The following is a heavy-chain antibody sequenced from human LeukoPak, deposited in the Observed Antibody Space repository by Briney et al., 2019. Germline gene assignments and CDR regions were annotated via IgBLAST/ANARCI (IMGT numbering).Heavy chain of an antibody. CDR3: ARDRPYGGKGDFDY. CDR1: GFSVSDHY. J-gene: IGHJ4*01. V-gene: IGHV3-66*01. Sequence: GGSLRLSCAASGFSVSDHYMNWVRQAPGRGLEWVSVIHTDGSTYASDSVKGRFTISRDNSKNTLFLQMNSLRAEDTAVYYCARDRPYGGKGDFDYWGQGTLVTVSS. D-gene: IGHD4-23*01. CDR2: IHTDGST.